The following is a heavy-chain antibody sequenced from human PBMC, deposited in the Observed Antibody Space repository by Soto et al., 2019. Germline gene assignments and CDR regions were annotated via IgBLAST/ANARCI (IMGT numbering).Heavy chain of an antibody. CDR1: GGTFSSYT. CDR2: MIPILGIA. Sequence: QVQLVQSGAEVKKPGSSVKVSCKASGGTFSSYTISWVRQAPGQGLEWMGRMIPILGIANYAQKFQGRVTITADKSPSKAYMELSSLRSEDTAVYYCARDSCSSTSCYEDYYYGMDVWGQGTTVTVSS. V-gene: IGHV1-69*08. J-gene: IGHJ6*02. D-gene: IGHD2-2*01. CDR3: ARDSCSSTSCYEDYYYGMDV.